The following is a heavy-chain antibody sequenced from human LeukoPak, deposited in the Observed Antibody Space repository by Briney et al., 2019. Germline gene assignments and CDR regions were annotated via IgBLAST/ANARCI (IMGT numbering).Heavy chain of an antibody. D-gene: IGHD5-12*01. J-gene: IGHJ3*02. CDR2: MSFRGRT. Sequence: SETLSLTCTVSDDSISSSSYYWGWIRQPPGKGLESIGSMSFRGRTYYNPSLKSRVTIAVETSKNQFSLKLSSVTAADKAVYYCARSCRILDIVATIRARLGGNGFDIWGQGTMVTVSS. CDR1: DDSISSSSYY. CDR3: ARSCRILDIVATIRARLGGNGFDI. V-gene: IGHV4-39*07.